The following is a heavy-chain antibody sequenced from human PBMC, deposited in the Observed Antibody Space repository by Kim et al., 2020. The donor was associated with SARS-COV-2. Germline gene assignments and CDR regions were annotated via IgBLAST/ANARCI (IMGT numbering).Heavy chain of an antibody. J-gene: IGHJ4*02. V-gene: IGHV3-64D*06. CDR1: GFTFSSYA. Sequence: GGSLRLSCSASGFTFSSYAMHWVRQAPGKGLEYVSAISSNGGSTYYADSVKGRFTISRDNSKNTLYLQMSSLRAEDTAVYYCVKDKPQLLWREEFDYWGQVTLVTVAS. CDR3: VKDKPQLLWREEFDY. CDR2: ISSNGGST. D-gene: IGHD2-2*01.